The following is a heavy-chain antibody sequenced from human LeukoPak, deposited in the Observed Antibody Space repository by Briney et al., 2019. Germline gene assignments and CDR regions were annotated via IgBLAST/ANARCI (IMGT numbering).Heavy chain of an antibody. V-gene: IGHV3-23*01. CDR1: GFTFSSYE. CDR2: ISGSGGST. Sequence: GGSLRLSCAASGFTFSSYEMNWFRQAPGKGLEWVSAISGSGGSTYYADSVKGRFTISRDNSKNTLYLQMNSLRAEDTAVYYCAKDTTPVVVITTFDYWGQGTLVTVSS. CDR3: AKDTTPVVVITTFDY. D-gene: IGHD3-22*01. J-gene: IGHJ4*02.